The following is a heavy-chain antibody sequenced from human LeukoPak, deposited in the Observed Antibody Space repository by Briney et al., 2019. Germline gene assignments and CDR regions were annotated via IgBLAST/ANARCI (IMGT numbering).Heavy chain of an antibody. V-gene: IGHV3-9*01. CDR3: AKDIGWLRVFSAFDI. CDR2: ISWNSGSI. J-gene: IGHJ3*02. D-gene: IGHD5-12*01. CDR1: GFTFDDYA. Sequence: GRSLRPSCAASGFTFDDYAMHWVRQAPGKGLEWVSGISWNSGSIGYADSVKGRFTISRDNAKNSLYLQMNSLRAEDTALYYCAKDIGWLRVFSAFDIWGQGTMVTVSS.